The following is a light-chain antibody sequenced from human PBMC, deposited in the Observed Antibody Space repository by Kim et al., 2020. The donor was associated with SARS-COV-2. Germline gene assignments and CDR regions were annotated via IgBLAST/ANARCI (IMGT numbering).Light chain of an antibody. CDR2: QDT. CDR3: QAWDSSTVV. J-gene: IGLJ2*01. V-gene: IGLV3-1*01. CDR1: KLGDKY. Sequence: SYELTQPPSVSVSPGQTASITCSGDKLGDKYFYWYQQKPGQSPVLVIYQDTKRPSGIPERFSGSNSGNTATLTISGTQAMDEADYYCQAWDSSTVVFGGGTQLTVL.